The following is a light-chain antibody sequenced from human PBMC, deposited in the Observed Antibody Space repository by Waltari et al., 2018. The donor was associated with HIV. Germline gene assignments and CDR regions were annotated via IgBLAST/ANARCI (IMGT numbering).Light chain of an antibody. Sequence: QSVLTQPPSASGTPGQRVTIPCSGSSPNLGSNYVYWYQQLPGTAPKLLIYRNNQRPSGVPDRFSGSKSGTSASLAISGLRSEDEADYYCAAWDDSLSGLVFGGGTKLTVL. V-gene: IGLV1-47*01. CDR1: SPNLGSNY. J-gene: IGLJ2*01. CDR3: AAWDDSLSGLV. CDR2: RNN.